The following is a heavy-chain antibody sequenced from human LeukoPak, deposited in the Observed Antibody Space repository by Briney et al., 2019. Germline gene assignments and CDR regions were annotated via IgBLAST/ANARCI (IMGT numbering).Heavy chain of an antibody. CDR1: GDSISSTTYY. V-gene: IGHV4-39*01. Sequence: SETLSLTCTVSGDSISSTTYYWVWIRQPPGKGLEWIGSVYYNGNTYYNPSLNSRVTMSVDTSKNQFSLKLRSVAAADTALYYCARQVWIQLWFCDYWGQGDLVTVSS. CDR3: ARQVWIQLWFCDY. D-gene: IGHD5-18*01. J-gene: IGHJ4*02. CDR2: VYYNGNT.